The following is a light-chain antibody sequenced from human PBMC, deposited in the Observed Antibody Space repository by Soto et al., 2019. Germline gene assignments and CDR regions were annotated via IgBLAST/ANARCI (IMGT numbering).Light chain of an antibody. Sequence: EIVLTQSPATLSLSPGEAATGSCMASQGVSGYIGWYQQKPGQAPRLLIYADSNRATGIPARFSGSGSGTDFTLTISSLEPEDFSVYYCQQRYNWPITFGQGTKVDIK. CDR2: ADS. J-gene: IGKJ1*01. CDR3: QQRYNWPIT. V-gene: IGKV3D-11*01. CDR1: QGVSGY.